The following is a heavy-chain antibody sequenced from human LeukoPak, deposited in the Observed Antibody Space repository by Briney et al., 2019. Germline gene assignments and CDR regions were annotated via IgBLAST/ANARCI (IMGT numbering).Heavy chain of an antibody. CDR2: IRNDGSKK. J-gene: IGHJ4*02. V-gene: IGHV3-30*02. CDR1: GFTFSSYG. CDR3: AKGD. Sequence: GGSLRLSCAASGFTFSSYGMHWVRQAPGKGLEWVAFIRNDGSKKDYADSVKGRFTISRDNSKNTLYLQMNSLRVEDTAVYYCAKGDLGQGTLVTVSS.